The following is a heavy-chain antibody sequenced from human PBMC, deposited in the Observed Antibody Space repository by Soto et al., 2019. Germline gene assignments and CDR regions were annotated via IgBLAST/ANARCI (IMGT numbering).Heavy chain of an antibody. CDR3: ARDRTAARGDYYYYYGMDV. V-gene: IGHV1-2*02. Sequence: GASVKVSCKASGYTCSGYNMHWVRQAPGQGLEWMGWINPNSGGTNYAQKFQGRVTMTRDTSIGTAYMELSRLRSDDTSVYYCARDRTAARGDYYYYYGMDVWGQGTTVTVSS. J-gene: IGHJ6*02. CDR2: INPNSGGT. CDR1: GYTCSGYN. D-gene: IGHD6-13*01.